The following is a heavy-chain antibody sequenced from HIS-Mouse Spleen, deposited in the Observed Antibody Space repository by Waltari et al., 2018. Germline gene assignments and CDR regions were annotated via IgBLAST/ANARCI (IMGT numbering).Heavy chain of an antibody. CDR2: IYYSGST. V-gene: IGHV4-39*07. D-gene: IGHD6-13*01. CDR1: GGSISSSSYP. Sequence: QLQLQESGPGLVKPSETLSLTCTVPGGSISSSSYPWGCIRQPPGKGLVWIGSIYYSGSTYYNPSLKSRVTISVDTSKNQFSLKLSSVTAADTAVYYCAREIPYSSSWYDWYFDLWGRGTLVTVSS. J-gene: IGHJ2*01. CDR3: AREIPYSSSWYDWYFDL.